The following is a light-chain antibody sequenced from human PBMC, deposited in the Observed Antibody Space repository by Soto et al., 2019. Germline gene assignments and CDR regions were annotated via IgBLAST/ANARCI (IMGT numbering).Light chain of an antibody. J-gene: IGKJ5*01. CDR2: GAS. CDR3: QQRSNWPPIT. CDR1: QNIISN. Sequence: EIVMTQSPVTLSVSPGERVTLSCRASQNIISNLAWYQQKPGQAPRLLIYGASTRATGIPARFSGSGSGTDFTLTISSLEPEDFAVYYCQQRSNWPPITFGQGTRLEIK. V-gene: IGKV3-15*01.